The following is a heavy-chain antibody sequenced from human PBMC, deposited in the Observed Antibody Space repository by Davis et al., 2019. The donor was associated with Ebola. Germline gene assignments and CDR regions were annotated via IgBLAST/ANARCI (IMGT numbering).Heavy chain of an antibody. CDR1: GGSISSSSYY. CDR3: ARDHCSSTSCQSFFDY. D-gene: IGHD2-2*01. Sequence: PSETLSLTCTVSGGSISSSSYYWGWVRQPPGKGLEWIGSIYYTGSTDYNPSLNSRVTISIDTSKNQFSLKLSSVTAADTAVYYCARDHCSSTSCQSFFDYWGQGTLVTVSS. J-gene: IGHJ4*02. V-gene: IGHV4-39*07. CDR2: IYYTGST.